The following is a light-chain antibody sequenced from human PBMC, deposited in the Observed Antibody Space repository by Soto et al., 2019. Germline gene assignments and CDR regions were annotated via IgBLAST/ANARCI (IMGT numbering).Light chain of an antibody. CDR1: SSNIGNNY. V-gene: IGLV1-51*01. CDR3: GTWDSSLSAVL. Sequence: QAVVTQPPSVSAAPGQQVTISCSGSSSNIGNNYVSWYQQLPGAAPKLLIYDNDKRPSGIPDRFSGSKSGTSAILGITGLQTGDEADYFCGTWDSSLSAVLFGGGTKLTVL. CDR2: DND. J-gene: IGLJ2*01.